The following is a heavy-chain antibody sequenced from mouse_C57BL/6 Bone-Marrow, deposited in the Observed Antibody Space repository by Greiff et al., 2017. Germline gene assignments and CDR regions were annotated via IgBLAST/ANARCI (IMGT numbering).Heavy chain of an antibody. J-gene: IGHJ3*01. Sequence: QVQLQQPGAELVKPGASVKMSCKASGYTFTSYWITWVKQRPGQGLEWIGDIYPGSGSTNSNEKFTSKATLTVDTSSSTAYMQLSSLTSEDSAVYYCAREGGLYYGNYRGWFAYWGQGTLVTVSA. CDR1: GYTFTSYW. CDR3: AREGGLYYGNYRGWFAY. D-gene: IGHD2-1*01. V-gene: IGHV1-55*01. CDR2: IYPGSGST.